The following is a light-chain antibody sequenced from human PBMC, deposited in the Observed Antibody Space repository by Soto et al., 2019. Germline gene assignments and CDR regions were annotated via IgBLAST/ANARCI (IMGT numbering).Light chain of an antibody. CDR3: SSYAGSNNFGVV. V-gene: IGLV2-8*01. CDR2: EVN. J-gene: IGLJ2*01. Sequence: QSALTQPPSASGSPGQSVTISCTGTSSDVGGYNYVSWYQQHPGEAPILMIYEVNQRPSGVPDRFSGSKSGNTASLTVSGLQAEDEAEYYCSSYAGSNNFGVVFGGGTKLTVL. CDR1: SSDVGGYNY.